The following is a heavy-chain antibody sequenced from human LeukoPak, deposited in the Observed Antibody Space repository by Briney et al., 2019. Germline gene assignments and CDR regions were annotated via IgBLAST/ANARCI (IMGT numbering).Heavy chain of an antibody. CDR2: ISSSSSYI. Sequence: GESLRLSCAASGFTFNNYGMNWVRQAPGKGLEWVSSISSSSSYIYYADSVKGRFTISRDNAKNSLYLQMNSLRAEDTAVYYCARELCSGGSCYSDAFDIWGQGTMVTVSS. J-gene: IGHJ3*02. CDR3: ARELCSGGSCYSDAFDI. CDR1: GFTFNNYG. V-gene: IGHV3-21*01. D-gene: IGHD2-15*01.